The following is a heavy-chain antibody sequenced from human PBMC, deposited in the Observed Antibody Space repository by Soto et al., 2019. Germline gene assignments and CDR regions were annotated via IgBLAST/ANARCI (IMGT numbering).Heavy chain of an antibody. CDR1: GFTFSSYA. V-gene: IGHV3-23*01. CDR3: AKYCSSTSCLVVYGMDV. D-gene: IGHD2-2*01. CDR2: ISGSGGTT. J-gene: IGHJ6*02. Sequence: EVQLLESGGGLVQPGGSLRLSCAASGFTFSSYAMSWVRQAPGKGLEWVSAISGSGGTTYYTDSVKGRFTISRDNSKNTLYLQMNSLRAEDTAVYYCAKYCSSTSCLVVYGMDVWGQGTTVTVSS.